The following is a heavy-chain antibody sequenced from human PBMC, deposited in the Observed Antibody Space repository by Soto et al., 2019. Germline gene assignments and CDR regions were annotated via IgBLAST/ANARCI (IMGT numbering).Heavy chain of an antibody. D-gene: IGHD6-13*01. CDR3: ARIAAAGLNYYYYGMDV. CDR1: GGSISSYY. CDR2: IYYSGST. J-gene: IGHJ6*02. V-gene: IGHV4-59*01. Sequence: SETLSLTCTVSGGSISSYYWSWIRQPPGKGLEWIGYIYYSGSTNYNPSLKSRVTISVDTSKNQFSLKLSSVTAADTAVYYCARIAAAGLNYYYYGMDVWGQGPTVTVSS.